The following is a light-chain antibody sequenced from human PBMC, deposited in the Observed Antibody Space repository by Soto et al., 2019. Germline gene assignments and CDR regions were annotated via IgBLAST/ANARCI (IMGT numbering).Light chain of an antibody. CDR1: AGAVTTGNY. CDR2: STN. CDR3: VLYSCGIQRI. J-gene: IGLJ2*01. Sequence: QAVVTQEPSLTVSPGGTVTLTCASSAGAVTTGNYPIWIQQKPGQAPRALIYSTNNKHSWTPARFSGSLLGGKAALTLSGVLPEDEADYYCVLYSCGIQRILGGGTKLTVL. V-gene: IGLV7-43*01.